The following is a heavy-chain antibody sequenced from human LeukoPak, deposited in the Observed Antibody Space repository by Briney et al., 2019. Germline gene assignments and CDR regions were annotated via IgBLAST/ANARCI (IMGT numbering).Heavy chain of an antibody. CDR1: GGSISISNW. CDR3: AGHGGLLWFGETGGFDY. CDR2: IYHSGST. Sequence: PSGTLSLTCAVSGGSISISNWWSWVRQPPGKGLEWIGEIYHSGSTNYNPSLKSRVTISVDKSKNQFSLKLSSVTAADTAVYYCAGHGGLLWFGETGGFDYWGQGTLVTVSS. D-gene: IGHD3-10*01. J-gene: IGHJ4*02. V-gene: IGHV4-4*02.